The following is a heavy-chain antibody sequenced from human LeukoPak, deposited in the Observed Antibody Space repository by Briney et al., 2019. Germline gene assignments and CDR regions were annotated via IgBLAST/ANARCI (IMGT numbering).Heavy chain of an antibody. CDR1: GYTFTGYY. V-gene: IGHV1-2*02. D-gene: IGHD3-9*01. CDR2: INPNSGGT. J-gene: IGHJ6*02. CDR3: ARLEYYDILTGQQTRQYYYYGMDV. Sequence: ASVKVSCKASGYTFTGYYMHWVRQAPGQGLEWMGWINPNSGGTNYAQKFQGRVTMTRDTSISTAYMEPSRLRSDDTAVYYCARLEYYDILTGQQTRQYYYYGMDVWGQGTTVTVSS.